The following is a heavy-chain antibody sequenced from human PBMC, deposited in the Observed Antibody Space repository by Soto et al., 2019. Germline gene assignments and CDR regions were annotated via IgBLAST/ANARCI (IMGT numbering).Heavy chain of an antibody. V-gene: IGHV4-39*01. CDR1: GGSISSSSYY. J-gene: IGHJ5*02. Sequence: SETLSLTCTVSGGSISSSSYYWGWLRQPPGKGLEWIGSIYYSGSNYYNPSLKSRVTISVDTSKNQFSMTLRSVTAADTAVYYCAMRPHSRSSKYYDNSGYDQSWGQGTLDTVSS. D-gene: IGHD3-22*01. CDR2: IYYSGSN. CDR3: AMRPHSRSSKYYDNSGYDQS.